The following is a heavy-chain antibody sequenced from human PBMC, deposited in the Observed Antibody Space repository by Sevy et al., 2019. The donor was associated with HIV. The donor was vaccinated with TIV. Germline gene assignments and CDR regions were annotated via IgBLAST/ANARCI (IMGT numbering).Heavy chain of an antibody. Sequence: ASVKVSCKASGGTFSSYAVSWVRQAPGQGLEWMGGIIPIFDIVNSAQKFQGRVTITADESASTVYMELSSLRSEYTAVYYCARVDSTSFRNSYYHMDVWGKGTTVTVSS. D-gene: IGHD6-6*01. J-gene: IGHJ6*03. CDR3: ARVDSTSFRNSYYHMDV. V-gene: IGHV1-69*13. CDR1: GGTFSSYA. CDR2: IIPIFDIV.